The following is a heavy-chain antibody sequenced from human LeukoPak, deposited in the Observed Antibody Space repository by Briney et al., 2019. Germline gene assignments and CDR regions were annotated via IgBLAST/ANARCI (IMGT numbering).Heavy chain of an antibody. CDR1: GFTSSSSA. V-gene: IGHV3-23*01. CDR2: ISNNGGYT. CDR3: AKQLGYCSDGSCYFPY. J-gene: IGHJ4*02. Sequence: GGSLRLSCAASGFTSSSSAMSWVRQAPGKGLEWVSAISNNGGYTYYADSVQGQFTISRDNSKSTLCLQMNSLRAEDTAVYYCAKQLGYCSDGSCYFPYWGQGTLVTVSS. D-gene: IGHD2-15*01.